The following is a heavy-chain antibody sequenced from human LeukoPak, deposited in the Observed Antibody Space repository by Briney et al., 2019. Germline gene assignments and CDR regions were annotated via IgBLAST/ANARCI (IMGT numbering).Heavy chain of an antibody. CDR3: ARERQDTVIHSGAFDI. V-gene: IGHV3-30-3*01. J-gene: IGHJ3*02. CDR2: IASDGSHT. D-gene: IGHD2-21*02. Sequence: GGSLRLSCAGSGFTFSNYFMHRVRQAPGKGLEWVADIASDGSHTFYVESVKGRFTISRDNSKNTLYLQMNSLGPEDTAVYFCARERQDTVIHSGAFDIWGQGTMVTVSS. CDR1: GFTFSNYF.